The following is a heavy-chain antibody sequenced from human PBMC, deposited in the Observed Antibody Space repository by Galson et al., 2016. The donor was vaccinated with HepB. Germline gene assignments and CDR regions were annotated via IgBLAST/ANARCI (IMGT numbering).Heavy chain of an antibody. CDR2: IYHSGNA. V-gene: IGHV4-31*03. CDR1: GGSISSGGGYY. CDR3: ARGSGYCSSTSCYAGPFEY. D-gene: IGHD2-2*01. Sequence: TLSLTCTVSGGSISSGGGYYWNWIRQHPGKGLEWIGYIYHSGNAHYNPSLKSRVTISADTSKDQFSLKLTSVTAADTAVYYCARGSGYCSSTSCYAGPFEYWGQGTLVTVSS. J-gene: IGHJ4*02.